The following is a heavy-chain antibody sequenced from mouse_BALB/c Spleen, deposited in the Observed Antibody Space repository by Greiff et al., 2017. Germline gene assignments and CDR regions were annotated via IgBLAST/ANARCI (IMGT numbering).Heavy chain of an antibody. J-gene: IGHJ2*01. CDR1: GFSLTSYG. D-gene: IGHD1-1*01. V-gene: IGHV2-2*02. Sequence: VMLVESGPGLVQPSQSLSITCTVSGFSLTSYGVHWVRQSPGKGLEWLGVIWSGGSTDYNAAFISRLSISKDNSKSQVFFKMNSLQANDTAIYYCARYFGSSYPSFDYWGQGTTLTVSS. CDR3: ARYFGSSYPSFDY. CDR2: IWSGGST.